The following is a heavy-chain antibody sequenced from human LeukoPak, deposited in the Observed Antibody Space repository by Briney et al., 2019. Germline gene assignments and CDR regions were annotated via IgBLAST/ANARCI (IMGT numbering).Heavy chain of an antibody. CDR2: IIPILGIA. D-gene: IGHD2-2*01. CDR3: ARDLSATSPAFDI. CDR1: GGTFSSYA. Sequence: ASVKVSCKASGGTFSSYAISWVRQAPGQGLEWMGRIIPILGIANYAQKFQGRATITTDESTSTAYMELSSLRSEDTAVYYCARDLSATSPAFDIWGQGTMVTVSS. V-gene: IGHV1-69*04. J-gene: IGHJ3*02.